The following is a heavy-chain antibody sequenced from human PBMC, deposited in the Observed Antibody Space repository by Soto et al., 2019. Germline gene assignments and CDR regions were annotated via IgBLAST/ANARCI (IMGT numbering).Heavy chain of an antibody. D-gene: IGHD3-22*01. Sequence: EVQLVESGGGLVQPGGSLRLSCAASGFTFSSYWMSWVRQAPGKGLEWVANIKQDGSEKYYVDSVKGRFTISRDNAKNSLYLQMNSLRAEDTAVYYCARDCYYDSSGYYCAWGQGTLVTVSS. J-gene: IGHJ5*02. CDR3: ARDCYYDSSGYYCA. CDR1: GFTFSSYW. CDR2: IKQDGSEK. V-gene: IGHV3-7*01.